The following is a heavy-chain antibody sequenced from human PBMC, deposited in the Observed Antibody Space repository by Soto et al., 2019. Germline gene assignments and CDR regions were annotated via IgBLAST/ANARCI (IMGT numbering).Heavy chain of an antibody. J-gene: IGHJ3*02. Sequence: GGSLRLSCAASGFTFSNAWMNWVRQAPGKGLEWVGRIKSKMDGGTTDYAAPVKGRFTISRDDSKNTLYLQMNSLKTEDTAVYYCTTDVGGFCGGDCYSYAFDIWGQGTMVTVSS. V-gene: IGHV3-15*07. CDR2: IKSKMDGGTT. CDR1: GFTFSNAW. D-gene: IGHD2-21*02. CDR3: TTDVGGFCGGDCYSYAFDI.